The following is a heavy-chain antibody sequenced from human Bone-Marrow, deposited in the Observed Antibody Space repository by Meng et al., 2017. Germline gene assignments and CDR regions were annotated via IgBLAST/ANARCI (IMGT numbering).Heavy chain of an antibody. Sequence: QGQLVRSVAVGNKPWSSGKVACKASGGTFSSYAISWVRPAPGQGLEWMGGIIPIFGTANYAQKFQGRVTITADKSTSTAYMELSSLRSEDTAVYYCARDTGKVGVMGDYWGQGTLVTVSS. J-gene: IGHJ4*02. D-gene: IGHD1-26*01. CDR2: IIPIFGTA. CDR3: ARDTGKVGVMGDY. CDR1: GGTFSSYA. V-gene: IGHV1-69*06.